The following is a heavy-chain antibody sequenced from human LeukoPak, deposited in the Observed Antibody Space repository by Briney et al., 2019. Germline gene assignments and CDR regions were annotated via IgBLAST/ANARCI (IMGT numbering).Heavy chain of an antibody. CDR2: IYYSGST. J-gene: IGHJ4*02. CDR1: GGSISSYY. Sequence: PSETLSLTCTVSGGSISSYYWSWIRQPPGKGLEWIGYIYYSGSTNYNPSLKSRVTISVDTSKIQFSLKLSSVTAADTAVYYCARDLAGDCSGGSCHGSFFDYWGQGTLVTVSS. CDR3: ARDLAGDCSGGSCHGSFFDY. D-gene: IGHD2-15*01. V-gene: IGHV4-59*12.